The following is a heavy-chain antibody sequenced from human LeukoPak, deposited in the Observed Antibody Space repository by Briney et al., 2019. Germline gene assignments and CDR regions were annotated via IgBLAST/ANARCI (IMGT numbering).Heavy chain of an antibody. V-gene: IGHV1-69*13. Sequence: VASVKVSCKASGGTFSSYAISWVRQAPGQGLEWMGGIIPIFGTAYYAQKFQGRVTITADESTSTAYMELSSLRSEDTAVYYCARVHLTSHVITKEFYYSYMDVWGKGTTVTVSS. CDR1: GGTFSSYA. CDR2: IIPIFGTA. J-gene: IGHJ6*03. D-gene: IGHD3-22*01. CDR3: ARVHLTSHVITKEFYYSYMDV.